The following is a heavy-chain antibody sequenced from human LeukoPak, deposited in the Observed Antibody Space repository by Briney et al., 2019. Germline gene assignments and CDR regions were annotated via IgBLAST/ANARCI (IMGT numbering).Heavy chain of an antibody. J-gene: IGHJ6*02. V-gene: IGHV3-48*03. CDR2: ISSSGSTI. CDR1: GFTFSSYE. CDR3: ARDGAGVTYYYYGMDV. D-gene: IGHD3-16*01. Sequence: GGSLRLSCAASGFTFSSYEMNWVRQAPGKGLEWVSYISSSGSTIYYADSVEGRFTISRDNAKNSLYLQMNSLRAEDTAVYYCARDGAGVTYYYYGMDVWGQGTTVTVSS.